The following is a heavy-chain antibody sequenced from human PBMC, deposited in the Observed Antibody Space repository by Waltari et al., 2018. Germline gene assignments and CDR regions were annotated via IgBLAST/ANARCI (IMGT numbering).Heavy chain of an antibody. D-gene: IGHD2-2*01. V-gene: IGHV1-2*02. J-gene: IGHJ3*01. CDR2: SNPNSGGT. CDR1: GYTFTDYY. Sequence: QVQLVQSGAEVKTPGASVKVSCKASGYTFTDYYMHWVRQAPGQGLEWMGWSNPNSGGTNYAQKFQDRVTMTRDTSISTAYMELSRLRSDDTALYYCARRYCSGTTCYLDLWGQGTMVTVSS. CDR3: ARRYCSGTTCYLDL.